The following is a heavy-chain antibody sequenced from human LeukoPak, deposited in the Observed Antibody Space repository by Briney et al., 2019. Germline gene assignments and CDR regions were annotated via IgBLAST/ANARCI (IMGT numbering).Heavy chain of an antibody. J-gene: IGHJ4*02. CDR1: EFTFSTYA. D-gene: IGHD2-15*01. CDR3: VRGGWRIIETGGDS. V-gene: IGHV3-48*04. CDR2: ISPTGSTM. Sequence: GGSLRLSCAASEFTFSTYAMNWVRQAPGKGLEWVGYISPTGSTMFYADSVKGRFTLSRDNADNSLYLRMNSPRVEDTALYYCVRGGWRIIETGGDSWGQGTLVTVSS.